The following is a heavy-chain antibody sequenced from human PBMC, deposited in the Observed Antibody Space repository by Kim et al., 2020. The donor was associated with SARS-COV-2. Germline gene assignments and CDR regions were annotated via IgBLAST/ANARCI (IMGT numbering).Heavy chain of an antibody. CDR1: GITFSSYT. CDR2: ISSSSNYI. V-gene: IGHV3-21*01. CDR3: ASRYCSSSSCYRPTPFDY. D-gene: IGHD2-2*01. J-gene: IGHJ4*02. Sequence: GGSLRLSCAASGITFSSYTMNWVRQAPGKGLEWVSYISSSSNYIYYADSVKGRFTISRDNAKNSLYLQMNSLRAEDTAVYYCASRYCSSSSCYRPTPFDYWGQGSRVTVSS.